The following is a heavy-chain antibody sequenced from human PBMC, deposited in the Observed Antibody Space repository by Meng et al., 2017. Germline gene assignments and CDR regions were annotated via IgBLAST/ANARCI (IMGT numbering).Heavy chain of an antibody. V-gene: IGHV4-38-2*02. Sequence: SETLSLTCTVSGYSISSGYYWGWIRQPPGKGLEGIGSIYHSGSTYYNPSLKSRVTISVDTSKNPFSLKLSSVTAADTAVYYCARSAGTTSIAVAGTFDYWGQGTLVTVSS. CDR2: IYHSGST. CDR3: ARSAGTTSIAVAGTFDY. J-gene: IGHJ4*02. D-gene: IGHD6-19*01. CDR1: GYSISSGYY.